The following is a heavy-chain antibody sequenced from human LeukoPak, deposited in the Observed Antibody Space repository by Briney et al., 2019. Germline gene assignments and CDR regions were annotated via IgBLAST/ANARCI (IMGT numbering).Heavy chain of an antibody. J-gene: IGHJ1*01. CDR2: IHQSGNT. CDR3: ARHTSFSFGY. CDR1: GGSFSGYY. D-gene: IGHD3-10*01. Sequence: SETLPLTCGVYGGSFSGYYWSWIPQPPGKGLEWIGQIHQSGNTRYSPSLEGRFTVSADTSKNQFSLHLRSVTAADTVVYYCARHTSFSFGYWGQGTLVTVSS. V-gene: IGHV4-34*01.